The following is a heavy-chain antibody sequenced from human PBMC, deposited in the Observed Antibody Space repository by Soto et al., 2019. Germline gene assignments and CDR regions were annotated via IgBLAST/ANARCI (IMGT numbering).Heavy chain of an antibody. Sequence: SETLSLTCTVSGGSVTNSSYYCGWIRQSPGKGLEWIGSVYYRGRSYSKSSVKSRVTIPVDTSKNRFSLSLNSVTASDTAVYFCVSQRTTVPTQAYFDYWGPGALVTVSS. V-gene: IGHV4-39*01. D-gene: IGHD4-17*01. CDR1: GGSVTNSSYY. CDR2: VYYRGRS. CDR3: VSQRTTVPTQAYFDY. J-gene: IGHJ4*02.